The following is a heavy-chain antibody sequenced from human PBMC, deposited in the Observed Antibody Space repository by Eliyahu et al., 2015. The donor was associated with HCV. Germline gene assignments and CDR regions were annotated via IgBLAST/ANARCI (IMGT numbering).Heavy chain of an antibody. D-gene: IGHD2-8*02. CDR3: TRRNCIGGVCDDALDI. V-gene: IGHV3-73*01. Sequence: YAASVKGRFTISRDDSKNTAYLQMNSLKTEDTAVYYCTRRNCIGGVCDDALDIWGQGTMVTVSS. J-gene: IGHJ3*02.